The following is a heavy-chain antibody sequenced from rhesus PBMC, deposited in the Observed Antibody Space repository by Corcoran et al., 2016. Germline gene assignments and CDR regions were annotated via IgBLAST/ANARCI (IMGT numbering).Heavy chain of an antibody. D-gene: IGHD1-38*01. CDR2: INCNNGIT. CDR1: GGFFRNNR. J-gene: IGHJ4*01. CDR3: ARYNFRGDTSYCFDY. V-gene: IGHV4-80*01. Sequence: QVQLQESGPGLVKPSETLSLTCAVSGGFFRNNRWSWIRKPPGKGLEWIGEINCNNGITNYNPSLKSRVTISTGASTTQFSLKLTSVTAADTAVFYCARYNFRGDTSYCFDYWGQGVLVTVSS.